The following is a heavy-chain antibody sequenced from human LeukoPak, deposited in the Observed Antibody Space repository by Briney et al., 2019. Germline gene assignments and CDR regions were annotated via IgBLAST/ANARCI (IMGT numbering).Heavy chain of an antibody. J-gene: IGHJ5*02. Sequence: ASVKVSCKASGYTFTGYYMHWVRQAPGQGLEWMGWINPNSGGTNYTQKFQGRGTMTRDTAISTTYMERSILRSADTAVYYCARDRSQDYDFCPPFCPRYNWFDPWGQGTLVTVSS. CDR3: ARDRSQDYDFCPPFCPRYNWFDP. CDR2: INPNSGGT. V-gene: IGHV1-2*02. D-gene: IGHD3-3*01. CDR1: GYTFTGYY.